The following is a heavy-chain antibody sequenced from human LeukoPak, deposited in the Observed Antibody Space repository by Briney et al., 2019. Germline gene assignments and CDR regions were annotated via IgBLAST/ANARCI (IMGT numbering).Heavy chain of an antibody. V-gene: IGHV4-30-4*01. Sequence: SQTLSLTCTVSGGSISSGDYYWSWIRQPPGTGLEWIGYIYYSGSTYYNPSLKSRVTISVDTSKNQFSLKLSSVTAADTAVYYCARGNRVVISYYFDYWGQGTLVTVSS. CDR3: ARGNRVVISYYFDY. J-gene: IGHJ4*02. D-gene: IGHD3-3*01. CDR1: GGSISSGDYY. CDR2: IYYSGST.